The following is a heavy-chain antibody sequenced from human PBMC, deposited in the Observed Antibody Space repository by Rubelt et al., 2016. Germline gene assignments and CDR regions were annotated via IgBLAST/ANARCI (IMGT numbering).Heavy chain of an antibody. CDR1: GLTVSSNY. CDR2: LYSGGSP. D-gene: IGHD1-26*01. V-gene: IGHV3-53*01. J-gene: IGHJ3*02. Sequence: EVQLVESGGGLIQPGGSLRLSCAASGLTVSSNYMSWVRQAPGKGLEWVSVLYSGGSPYYADSAKGRFTIPRDKSKNTLYLQRNSLRAEDTAIYYCAKAPRIGGSYQIDAFDIWGQGTMVTVSS. CDR3: AKAPRIGGSYQIDAFDI.